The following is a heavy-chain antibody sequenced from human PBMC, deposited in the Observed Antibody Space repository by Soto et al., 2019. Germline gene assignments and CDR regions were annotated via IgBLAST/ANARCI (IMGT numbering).Heavy chain of an antibody. D-gene: IGHD3-22*01. Sequence: EVQLLESGGGLVQPGGSLRLSCTASGFTFSSYTMSWVRQAPGQGLEWVSAISGSGGSTFYADSVKGRFAISRDNSKNTLSLQMNSLRADGTAAYYCANEGSFDSSGFYDDLHYWGQGTLVTVSS. CDR2: ISGSGGST. CDR3: ANEGSFDSSGFYDDLHY. V-gene: IGHV3-23*01. CDR1: GFTFSSYT. J-gene: IGHJ4*02.